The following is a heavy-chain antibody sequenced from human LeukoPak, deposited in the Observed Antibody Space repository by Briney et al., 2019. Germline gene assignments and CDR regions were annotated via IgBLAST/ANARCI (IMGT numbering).Heavy chain of an antibody. J-gene: IGHJ5*02. CDR3: TTAWFDP. CDR1: GFIFNYAL. CDR2: IKSKTDGGTT. Sequence: GSLRLSCASSGFIFNYALITWVRQAPGKGLEWVGRIKSKTDGGTTDYAAPVKGRFTISRDDSKNTLYLQMNSLKTEDTAVYYCTTAWFDPWGQGTLVTVSS. V-gene: IGHV3-15*01.